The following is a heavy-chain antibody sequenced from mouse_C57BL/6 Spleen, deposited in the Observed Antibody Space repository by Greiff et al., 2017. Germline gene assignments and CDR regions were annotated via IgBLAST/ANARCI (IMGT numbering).Heavy chain of an antibody. V-gene: IGHV1-72*01. CDR2: IDPNSGGT. CDR3: AREGIYDCYYPSSWFAY. CDR1: GYTFTSYW. J-gene: IGHJ3*01. Sequence: QVHVKQPGAELVKPGASVKLSCKASGYTFTSYWMHWVKQRPGRGLEWIGRIDPNSGGTKYTEKFKSKATLTVDKPSRTAYMLLSSLTSEDAAVYYCAREGIYDCYYPSSWFAYWGQGTLVTVSA. D-gene: IGHD2-3*01.